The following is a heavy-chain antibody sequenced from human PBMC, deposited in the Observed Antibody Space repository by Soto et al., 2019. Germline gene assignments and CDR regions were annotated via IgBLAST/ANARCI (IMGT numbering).Heavy chain of an antibody. J-gene: IGHJ2*01. CDR1: GGCISSSNYY. V-gene: IGHV4-39*01. Sequence: PSETLSLTCTVSGGCISSSNYYWGWLRQAPGKELEWIGSILYSGSTYHSPSLKSRVTMSVDTSKTAFSLQMTYVTAADTAVYYCSRHRLVSRYFDLWGLGTLVPVSS. CDR2: ILYSGST. CDR3: SRHRLVSRYFDL. D-gene: IGHD3-9*01.